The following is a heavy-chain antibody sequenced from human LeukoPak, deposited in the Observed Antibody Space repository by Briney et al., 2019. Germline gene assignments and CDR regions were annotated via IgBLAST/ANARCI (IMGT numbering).Heavy chain of an antibody. J-gene: IGHJ4*02. CDR1: GFTFSDYY. V-gene: IGHV3-11*04. CDR2: ISSSGSTI. D-gene: IGHD4-23*01. Sequence: PGGPLRLSCAASGFTFSDYYMSWIRQAPGKGLEWVSYISSSGSTIYYADSVKGRFTISRDNAKNSLYLQMNSLRAEDTAVYYCARAPRWVYYFDYWGQGTLVTVSS. CDR3: ARAPRWVYYFDY.